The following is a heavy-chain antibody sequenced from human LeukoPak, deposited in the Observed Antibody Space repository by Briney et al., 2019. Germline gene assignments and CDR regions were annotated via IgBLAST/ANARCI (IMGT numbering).Heavy chain of an antibody. CDR3: ARDSASNGA. Sequence: SVKLSCKASGCTFSSYAISWGRQAPGQGLEWMGRIIPILGIANYAQKFQGRVTITADKSTSTAYMELSSLRSEDTAVYYCARDSASNGAWGQGTLVTVSS. CDR1: GCTFSSYA. D-gene: IGHD1-26*01. J-gene: IGHJ4*02. CDR2: IIPILGIA. V-gene: IGHV1-69*04.